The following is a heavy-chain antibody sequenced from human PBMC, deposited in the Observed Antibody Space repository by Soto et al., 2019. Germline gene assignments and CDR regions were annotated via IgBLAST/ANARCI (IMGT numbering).Heavy chain of an antibody. Sequence: QVQLVQSGAEVKKPGSSVKVSCKASGGTFSSYTISWVRQAPGQGLEWMGRIIPILGIANYAQKFQGRVTMTADKSTSTAYRELSSLRSEDTAVYYCAGLVGLVRGVITPFDYWGQGTLVTVSS. V-gene: IGHV1-69*02. CDR3: AGLVGLVRGVITPFDY. CDR2: IIPILGIA. J-gene: IGHJ4*02. D-gene: IGHD3-10*01. CDR1: GGTFSSYT.